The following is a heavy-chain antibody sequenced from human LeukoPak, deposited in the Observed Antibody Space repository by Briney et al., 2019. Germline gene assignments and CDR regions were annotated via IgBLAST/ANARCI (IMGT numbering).Heavy chain of an antibody. CDR3: ARPTMVRGVMPDY. D-gene: IGHD3-10*01. Sequence: ASVKVSCKASGYTFTGYYMHWVRQAPGQGLEWMGWINPNSGGTNYAQKFQGRVTMTRDTSISTAYMELSRLRSDDTAVYYCARPTMVRGVMPDYWGQGTLVTVSS. CDR1: GYTFTGYY. CDR2: INPNSGGT. V-gene: IGHV1-2*02. J-gene: IGHJ4*02.